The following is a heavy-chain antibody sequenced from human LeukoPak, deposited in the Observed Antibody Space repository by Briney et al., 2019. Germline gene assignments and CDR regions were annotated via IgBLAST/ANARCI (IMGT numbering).Heavy chain of an antibody. Sequence: SETLSLTCAVYGGSFSGYYWSWIRQPPGKGLEWIGEINHSGRTNYNPSLKSRVTISVDTSKNQFSLKLSSVTAADTGVYYCARGTMTTVTYYFDYWGQGTLVTVSS. CDR2: INHSGRT. CDR1: GGSFSGYY. D-gene: IGHD4-17*01. V-gene: IGHV4-34*01. CDR3: ARGTMTTVTYYFDY. J-gene: IGHJ4*02.